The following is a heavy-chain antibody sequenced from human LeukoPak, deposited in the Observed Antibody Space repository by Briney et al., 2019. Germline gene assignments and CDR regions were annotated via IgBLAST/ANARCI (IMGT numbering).Heavy chain of an antibody. D-gene: IGHD1-26*01. V-gene: IGHV3-48*03. CDR3: ARGMGATDAFDI. CDR1: GFTFSSYE. CDR2: ISSSGSTI. Sequence: GGSLRLSCAASGFTFSSYEMNWVRQAPGKGLEWVSYISSSGSTIYYADSVKGRFTISRDNAKNSLYLQMNSLRAEDTAVYYCARGMGATDAFDIWGQGTMVTVSS. J-gene: IGHJ3*02.